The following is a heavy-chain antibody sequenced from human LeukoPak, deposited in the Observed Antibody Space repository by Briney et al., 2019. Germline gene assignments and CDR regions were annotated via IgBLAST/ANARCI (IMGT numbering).Heavy chain of an antibody. Sequence: ASVKVSCKASGYTFTSYDINWVRQATGQGLEWMGIINPSGGSTSYAQKFQGRVTVTRDMSTSTDYMELSSLRSEDTAIYYCARDNSVGDNAWWFDPWGQGTLVTVSS. D-gene: IGHD1-26*01. CDR1: GYTFTSYD. J-gene: IGHJ5*02. CDR2: INPSGGST. CDR3: ARDNSVGDNAWWFDP. V-gene: IGHV1-46*01.